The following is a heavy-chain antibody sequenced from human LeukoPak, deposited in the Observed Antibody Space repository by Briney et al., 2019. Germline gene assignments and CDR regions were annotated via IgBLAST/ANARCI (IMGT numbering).Heavy chain of an antibody. J-gene: IGHJ4*02. V-gene: IGHV3-30*03. Sequence: GGPLRLSCAVSGFTFSSYVIHWVRQAPDKGLELVAAISPDGSNKKYADSVRGRFTISRDNSENTLYLQMNSLRPEDTAVYYCARDRGAAAGNWGQGTLVTVSS. CDR1: GFTFSSYV. CDR3: ARDRGAAAGN. D-gene: IGHD6-13*01. CDR2: ISPDGSNK.